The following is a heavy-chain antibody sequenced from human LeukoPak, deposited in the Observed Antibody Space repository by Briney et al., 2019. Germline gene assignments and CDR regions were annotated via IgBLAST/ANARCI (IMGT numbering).Heavy chain of an antibody. Sequence: GGSLRLSCAASGFTFSSYAMHWVRQAPGKGLEWLSYISRGSTTIYYADSVKGRFTTSRDNAKNSLYLQMNSLTGEDTAVYYCARAPTGDIYGYYYWGQGTPVTVSS. CDR3: ARAPTGDIYGYYY. CDR1: GFTFSSYA. V-gene: IGHV3-48*04. D-gene: IGHD5-18*01. J-gene: IGHJ4*02. CDR2: ISRGSTTI.